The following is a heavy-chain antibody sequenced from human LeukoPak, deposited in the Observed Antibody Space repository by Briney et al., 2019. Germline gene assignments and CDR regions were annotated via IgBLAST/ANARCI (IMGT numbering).Heavy chain of an antibody. J-gene: IGHJ4*02. CDR1: GYTXXXYY. CDR3: AATSRDGYNGGY. CDR2: INPNSGGT. V-gene: IGHV1-2*02. D-gene: IGHD5-24*01. Sequence: GYTXXXYYMXWVRQAPGQGLEWMGWINPNSGGTNYAQKFQGRVTMTRDTSISTAYMELSRLRSDDTAVYYCAATSRDGYNGGYWGQGTLVTVSS.